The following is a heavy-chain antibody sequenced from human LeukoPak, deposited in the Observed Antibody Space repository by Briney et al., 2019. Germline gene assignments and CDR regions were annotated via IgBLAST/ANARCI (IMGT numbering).Heavy chain of an antibody. CDR1: GFTFSSYW. CDR3: ARVGAARYYYYYMDV. CDR2: IKQDGSEK. J-gene: IGHJ6*03. D-gene: IGHD2-15*01. V-gene: IGHV3-7*01. Sequence: GGSLRLPCAASGFTFSSYWMSWVRQAPGKGLEWVANIKQDGSEKYYVDSLKGRFTVSRDNAKNSLYLQINSLRAGDTAVYYCARVGAARYYYYYMDVWGKGTTVTVSS.